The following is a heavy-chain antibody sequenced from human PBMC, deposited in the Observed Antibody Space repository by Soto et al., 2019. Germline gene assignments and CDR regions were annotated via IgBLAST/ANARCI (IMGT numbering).Heavy chain of an antibody. CDR1: GFTFSSYA. CDR3: GKASTYPLDGVDV. J-gene: IGHJ6*02. D-gene: IGHD3-16*01. V-gene: IGHV3-23*01. Sequence: GGSLRLSCTTSGFTFSSYALTWVRQAPGKGLEWVSVISVSGANTYYADSVKGRFTISRDNSKNTLYLQMNSLRAADTAIDDCGKASTYPLDGVDVWGQGTTVTVSS. CDR2: ISVSGANT.